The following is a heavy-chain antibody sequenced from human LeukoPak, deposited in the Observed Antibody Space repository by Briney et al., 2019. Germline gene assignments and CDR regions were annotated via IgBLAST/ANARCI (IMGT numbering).Heavy chain of an antibody. J-gene: IGHJ4*02. CDR2: IGTAGDT. CDR3: AREPSSDNYYDH. Sequence: GGSLRLSCAASGFTFSSYDMHWVRQATGKGLEWVSAIGTAGDTYYPGSVKGRFTISRDNSKNTLFLQMNSLRVEDTALYYCAREPSSDNYYDHWGQGTLVTVSS. D-gene: IGHD3-22*01. CDR1: GFTFSSYD. V-gene: IGHV3-13*01.